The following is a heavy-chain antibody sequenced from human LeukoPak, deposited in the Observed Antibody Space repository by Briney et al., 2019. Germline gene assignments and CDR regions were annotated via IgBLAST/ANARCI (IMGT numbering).Heavy chain of an antibody. CDR3: ARDRAHPIKRCSGGSCSLVYYYGMDV. CDR2: IWYDGSNK. D-gene: IGHD2-15*01. CDR1: GFTFSSYG. Sequence: GRSLRLSCAASGFTFSSYGMHWVRQAPGKGLEWVAVIWYDGSNKYYADSVKGRFTISRDNSRNTLYLQMNSLRAEDTAVYYCARDRAHPIKRCSGGSCSLVYYYGMDVWGQGTTVTVSS. V-gene: IGHV3-33*01. J-gene: IGHJ6*02.